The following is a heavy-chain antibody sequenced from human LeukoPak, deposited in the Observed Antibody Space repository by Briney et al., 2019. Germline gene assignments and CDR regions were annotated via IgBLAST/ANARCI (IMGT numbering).Heavy chain of an antibody. D-gene: IGHD3-22*01. CDR2: ISGSGGRT. CDR3: AKCGSMMIVVTN. Sequence: GGSLRLSCAASGFTFSSYAMSWVRQAPGKGLEWVSAISGSGGRTYYADSVKGRFTISRDNSKSTLYLQMNSLRAEDTAVYYCAKCGSMMIVVTNWGQGTLVTVSS. J-gene: IGHJ4*02. CDR1: GFTFSSYA. V-gene: IGHV3-23*01.